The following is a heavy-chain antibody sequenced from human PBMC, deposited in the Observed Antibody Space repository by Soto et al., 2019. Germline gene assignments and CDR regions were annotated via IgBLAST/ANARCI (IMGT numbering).Heavy chain of an antibody. CDR3: VRSRVFIAVAGMATYYYYGMDV. J-gene: IGHJ6*02. V-gene: IGHV1-24*01. Sequence: GASVKVSCKVSGYTLTELSMHWVRQAPGKGLEWMGGFDPEDGETIYAQKFQGRVTMTEDTSTDTAYMELSSLRSEDTAVYYCVRSRVFIAVAGMATYYYYGMDVWGQGTTVTVSS. CDR2: FDPEDGET. D-gene: IGHD6-19*01. CDR1: GYTLTELS.